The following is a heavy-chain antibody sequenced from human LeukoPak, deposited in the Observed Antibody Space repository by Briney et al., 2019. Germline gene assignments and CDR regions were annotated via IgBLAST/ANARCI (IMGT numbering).Heavy chain of an antibody. Sequence: PGGSLRLSCAASGFTFSSYAMHWVRQAPGKGLEWVAVISYDGSNKYYADSVKGRFTISRDNSKNTLYLQMNSLRAEDTAVYYCARDRSSGSYYLDAFDIWGQGTMVTVSS. CDR2: ISYDGSNK. D-gene: IGHD3-10*01. CDR3: ARDRSSGSYYLDAFDI. J-gene: IGHJ3*02. CDR1: GFTFSSYA. V-gene: IGHV3-30*04.